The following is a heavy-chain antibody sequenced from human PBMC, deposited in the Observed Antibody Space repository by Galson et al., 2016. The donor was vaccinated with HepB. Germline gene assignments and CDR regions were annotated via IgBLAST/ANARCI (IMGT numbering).Heavy chain of an antibody. CDR2: ISGSGDST. CDR3: AKGRADLTDYYYYGMDV. CDR1: GFIFSTYA. V-gene: IGHV3-23*01. Sequence: SLRLSCAASGFIFSTYAMSWVRQAPGKGLEWVSAISGSGDSTYYADSVKGRFTISRDNSKNTLYLPMNSLRGEDTAVYYCAKGRADLTDYYYYGMDVWGHGTTVTVSS. J-gene: IGHJ6*02. D-gene: IGHD4/OR15-4a*01.